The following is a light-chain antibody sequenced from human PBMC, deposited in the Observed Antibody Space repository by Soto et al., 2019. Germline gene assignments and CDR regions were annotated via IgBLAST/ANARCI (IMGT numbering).Light chain of an antibody. V-gene: IGLV2-14*01. J-gene: IGLJ3*02. CDR1: SSDIGGYNY. CDR3: SSNTRGSTLV. Sequence: QSALTQPASVSGSPGQSITISCTGTSSDIGGYNYVSWYQHHPGKAPTLIIYEVSNRPSGVSNRFSGSKSGNTASLTISGLQTEDEADYYCSSNTRGSTLVFGGGTKVTVL. CDR2: EVS.